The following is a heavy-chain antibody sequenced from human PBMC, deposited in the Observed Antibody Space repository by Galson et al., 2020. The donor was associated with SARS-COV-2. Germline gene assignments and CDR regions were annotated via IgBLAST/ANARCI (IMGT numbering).Heavy chain of an antibody. V-gene: IGHV3-74*01. Sequence: GGSLRLSCATSGLTFSNHWMHWVRQVPGKGLVWVSQINGDGRTTRYADSVKGRFTISRDNAENTLYLQMNGLRAEDTAVYYCARVGSTLDYWGRGTLVTVSS. CDR2: INGDGRTT. D-gene: IGHD2-2*01. J-gene: IGHJ4*02. CDR1: GLTFSNHW. CDR3: ARVGSTLDY.